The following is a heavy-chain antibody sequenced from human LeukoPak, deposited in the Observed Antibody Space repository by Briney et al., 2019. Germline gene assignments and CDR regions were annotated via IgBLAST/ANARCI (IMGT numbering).Heavy chain of an antibody. J-gene: IGHJ4*02. D-gene: IGHD5-18*01. CDR1: GFTLRSYW. CDR2: INQDASAK. V-gene: IGHV3-7*01. Sequence: GSLRLSCAASGFTLRSYWMNWVRQAPGKGLEWVANINQDASAKSYVDSVRGRFTISRDDAKNSLHLQMNSLRAEDTAVYYCARDLYSYGANQDDYWGQGILVTVSS. CDR3: ARDLYSYGANQDDY.